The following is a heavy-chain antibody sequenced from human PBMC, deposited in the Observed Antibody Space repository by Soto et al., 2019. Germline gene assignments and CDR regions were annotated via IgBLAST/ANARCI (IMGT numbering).Heavy chain of an antibody. J-gene: IGHJ5*02. CDR3: ARAITTVTTFGFDP. CDR1: GFTFSSYD. CDR2: IGTAGDT. D-gene: IGHD4-17*01. Sequence: GGSLRLSCAASGFTFSSYDMHWVRQATGKGLERVSAIGTAGDTYYPGSVKGRFTISRENAKNSLYLQMNSLRAGDTAVYYCARAITTVTTFGFDPWGQGTLVTVSS. V-gene: IGHV3-13*01.